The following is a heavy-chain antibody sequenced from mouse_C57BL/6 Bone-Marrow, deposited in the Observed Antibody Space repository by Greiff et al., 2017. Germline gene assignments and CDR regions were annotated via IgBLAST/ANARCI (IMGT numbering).Heavy chain of an antibody. D-gene: IGHD2-2*01. CDR2: IDPENGDT. CDR1: GFNIKDDY. J-gene: IGHJ1*03. Sequence: EVQLQQSVAELVRPGASVKLSCTASGFNIKDDYMHWVKQRPEQGLEWIGWIDPENGDTEYASKFQGKATITADTSSNTAYLQLSSLTSEDTAVYYCTTKGYDGGWYFDVWGTGTTVTGSS. CDR3: TTKGYDGGWYFDV. V-gene: IGHV14-4*01.